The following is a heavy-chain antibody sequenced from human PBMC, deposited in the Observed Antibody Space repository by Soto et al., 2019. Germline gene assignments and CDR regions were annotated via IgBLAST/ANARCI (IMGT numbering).Heavy chain of an antibody. J-gene: IGHJ3*02. CDR2: IYYSGNT. CDR3: AQALAFTGGDGLGI. CDR1: GGSITTGGRY. D-gene: IGHD1-1*01. Sequence: QVRLQEWGPGLVKPSQTLSLKCSVSGGSITTGGRYWSWIRQLPGKGLEWIGDIYYSGNTYYNASLKSRVTISVEAAKNQFSLKLSSVTAADTAVYYCAQALAFTGGDGLGIWGQGRLVTVSS. V-gene: IGHV4-31*02.